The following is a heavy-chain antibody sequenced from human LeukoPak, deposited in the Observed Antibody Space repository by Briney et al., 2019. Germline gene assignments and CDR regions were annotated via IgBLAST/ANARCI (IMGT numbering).Heavy chain of an antibody. CDR2: ISSSGSYI. J-gene: IGHJ4*02. D-gene: IGHD2-8*01. CDR1: GYTFSSYS. Sequence: GGSLRLSCAASGYTFSSYSVNWVRQAPGKGLEWVSSISSSGSYIYYADSVEGRFTISRDNAKNSLYLQMNSLRAEDTAVYYCARDRNGFPLGYWGQGTLVTVSS. CDR3: ARDRNGFPLGY. V-gene: IGHV3-21*01.